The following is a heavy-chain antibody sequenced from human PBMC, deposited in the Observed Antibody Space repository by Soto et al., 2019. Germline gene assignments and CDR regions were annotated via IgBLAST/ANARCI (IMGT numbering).Heavy chain of an antibody. CDR1: GFTFSSYA. CDR3: AKDRRIAAASYYYYYYGMDV. V-gene: IGHV3-23*01. CDR2: ISGSGGST. Sequence: PVGSLRLSCAASGFTFSSYAMSWVRQAPGKGLEWVSAISGSGGSTYYADSVKGRFTISRDNSKNTLYLQMNSLRAEDTAVYYCAKDRRIAAASYYYYYYGMDVWGQGTTVTVSS. D-gene: IGHD6-13*01. J-gene: IGHJ6*02.